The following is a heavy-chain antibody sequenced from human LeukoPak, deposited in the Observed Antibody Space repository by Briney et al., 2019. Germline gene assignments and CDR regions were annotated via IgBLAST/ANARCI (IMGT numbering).Heavy chain of an antibody. V-gene: IGHV4-59*01. CDR2: IYYSGST. Sequence: SETLSLTCTVSGGSISSYYWSWVRQPPGKGLEWIGYIYYSGSTNYNPSLKSRVTISVDTSKNQFSLKLSSVTAADTAVYYCARLNYYFSDVWGKGTTVTVSS. CDR3: ARLNYYFSDV. D-gene: IGHD3-3*01. J-gene: IGHJ6*04. CDR1: GGSISSYY.